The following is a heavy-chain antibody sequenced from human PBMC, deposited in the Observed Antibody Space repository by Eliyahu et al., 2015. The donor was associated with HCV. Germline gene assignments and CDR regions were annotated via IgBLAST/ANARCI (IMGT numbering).Heavy chain of an antibody. CDR1: GFTFSTXX. Sequence: QVQLVESGGGVVQPGRSLXLSXAASGFTFSTXXMHWVRQAPGKGLEWVAVISYDGSNKYXADSVKGRFXISRXNSKNTLYLQMNSLRAEDTAVYYCAKDTYDSSGYYHSVLEYWGQGTLVTVSS. CDR3: AKDTYDSSGYYHSVLEY. J-gene: IGHJ4*02. D-gene: IGHD3-22*01. V-gene: IGHV3-30*18. CDR2: ISYDGSNK.